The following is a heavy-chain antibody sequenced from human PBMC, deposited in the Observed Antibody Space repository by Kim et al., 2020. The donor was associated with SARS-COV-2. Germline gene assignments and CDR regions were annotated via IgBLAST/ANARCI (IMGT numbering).Heavy chain of an antibody. CDR1: GGSFSGYY. J-gene: IGHJ5*02. V-gene: IGHV4-34*01. CDR2: INHSGST. CDR3: ARRANYDFWSGYKNWFDP. D-gene: IGHD3-3*01. Sequence: SETLSLTCAVYGGSFSGYYWSWIRQPPGKGLEWIGEINHSGSTNYNPSLKSRVTISVDTSKNQFSLKLSSVTAADTAVYYCARRANYDFWSGYKNWFDPWGQGTLVTVSS.